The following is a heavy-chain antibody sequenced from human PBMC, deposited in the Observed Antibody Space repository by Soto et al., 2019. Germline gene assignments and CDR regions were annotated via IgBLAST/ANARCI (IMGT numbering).Heavy chain of an antibody. CDR1: GGSISSGDYY. V-gene: IGHV4-31*03. Sequence: QVQLQESGPGLVKPSQTLSLTSSVSGGSISSGDYYWSWIRQHPGKGLEWIGYIHYSGRTYYNPSLKSRVSISVATSKSQFSLKVTSVTAADTAVYYCASQASSADYCEYWGQGALVSVSS. J-gene: IGHJ4*02. D-gene: IGHD2-15*01. CDR3: ASQASSADYCEY. CDR2: IHYSGRT.